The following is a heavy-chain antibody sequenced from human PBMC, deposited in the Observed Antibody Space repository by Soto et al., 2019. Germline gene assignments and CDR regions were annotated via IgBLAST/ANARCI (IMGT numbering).Heavy chain of an antibody. CDR2: ISAYNGNS. V-gene: IGHV1-18*04. CDR1: TYAFTSYG. D-gene: IGHD2-2*01. J-gene: IGHJ6*02. Sequence: QVQLVQSGAEVKKPGASVKVTCKASTYAFTSYGITWVRQAPGQGLEWVGWISAYNGNSNYAQKYEGRVTMTTGTSTSTAYMELSSLRSDDTAVYYCARIADCSTTSCSFPSRFHVRGYYYYYGLDGWGQGTTVTVSS. CDR3: ARIADCSTTSCSFPSRFHVRGYYYYYGLDG.